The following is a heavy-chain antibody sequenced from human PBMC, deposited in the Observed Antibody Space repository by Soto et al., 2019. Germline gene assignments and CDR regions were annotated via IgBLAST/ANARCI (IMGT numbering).Heavy chain of an antibody. Sequence: QVQLVQSGAEVKKPGASVKVSCEASGFTFTTYSVHWVRQAPGQRLEWMGWINASNGDTKYSQKSKGRVTITRDTSASTAYLELSSLGSEDAAVYCVRDDCGGGSCPFAYWGQGTLVTVSS. CDR2: INASNGDT. CDR3: VRDDCGGGSCPFAY. J-gene: IGHJ4*02. D-gene: IGHD2-15*01. V-gene: IGHV1-3*01. CDR1: GFTFTTYS.